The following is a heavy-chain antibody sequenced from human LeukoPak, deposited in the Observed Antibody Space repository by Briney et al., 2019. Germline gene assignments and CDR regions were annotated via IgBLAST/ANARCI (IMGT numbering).Heavy chain of an antibody. V-gene: IGHV1-69-2*01. CDR2: VDPEDGET. D-gene: IGHD1-14*01. CDR3: ATPGMGY. Sequence: ASVRISCKVSGYTFTDYYMHWVQQAPAKGLEWMGLVDPEDGETIYAEKFQGRVTITADTSTGTAYMQLSSLRSEDTAVYYCATPGMGYWGQGTLVTVSS. CDR1: GYTFTDYY. J-gene: IGHJ4*02.